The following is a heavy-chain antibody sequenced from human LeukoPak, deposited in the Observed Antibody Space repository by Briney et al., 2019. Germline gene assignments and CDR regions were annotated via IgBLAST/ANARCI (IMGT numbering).Heavy chain of an antibody. V-gene: IGHV1-18*01. D-gene: IGHD6-13*01. CDR1: GYTFTSYG. CDR3: ARAPSIAAAVTHFDY. Sequence: ASVKVSCKASGYTFTSYGISWVRQAPGQGLEWMGWISAYNGNTNYAQKLQGRVTMTTDTSTSTAYMELRSLRSDDTAVYYCARAPSIAAAVTHFDYWGQGTLVTVSS. CDR2: ISAYNGNT. J-gene: IGHJ4*02.